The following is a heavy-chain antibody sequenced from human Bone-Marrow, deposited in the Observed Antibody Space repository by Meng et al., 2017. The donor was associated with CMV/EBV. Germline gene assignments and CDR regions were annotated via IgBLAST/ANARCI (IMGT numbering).Heavy chain of an antibody. CDR1: GYTFTSYD. V-gene: IGHV1-8*01. Sequence: ASVKVSCKASGYTFTSYDINWVRQATGQGLEWMGWMNPNSGNTGYAQKFQGRVTMTRNTSISTAYMELSSLRSQDTAVYYCARVGERRGSYGCGYWGQGKLVTVSS. J-gene: IGHJ4*02. D-gene: IGHD1-26*01. CDR3: ARVGERRGSYGCGY. CDR2: MNPNSGNT.